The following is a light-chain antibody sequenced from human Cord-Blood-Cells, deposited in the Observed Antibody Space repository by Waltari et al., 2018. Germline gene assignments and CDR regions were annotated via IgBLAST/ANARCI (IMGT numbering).Light chain of an antibody. CDR3: QQYGSAPRT. V-gene: IGKV3-20*01. CDR1: QSVSSSY. CDR2: GAS. Sequence: DIVLTHSPGTLSLSPGESATLSCRASQSVSSSYLAWYQQKPGQAPRLLIYGASSRATGIPDRFSGRGSGTDFTLTISKLEPEDFAVYYCQQYGSAPRTFGQGTKVEIK. J-gene: IGKJ1*01.